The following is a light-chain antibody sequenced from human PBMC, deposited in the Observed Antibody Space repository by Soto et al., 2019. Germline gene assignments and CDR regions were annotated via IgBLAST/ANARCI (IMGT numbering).Light chain of an antibody. V-gene: IGKV3-20*01. CDR2: GAS. CDR1: QSVTSNF. J-gene: IGKJ1*01. Sequence: EIVLTQSPGTLSLSPGERATLSCRASQSVTSNFLAWYQQKPGQTPRLLIYGASSRATGIPDRFRGSGSGADFTLTITRLEPEDFAVYYCQEYGNSRWTFGQGPKVEIK. CDR3: QEYGNSRWT.